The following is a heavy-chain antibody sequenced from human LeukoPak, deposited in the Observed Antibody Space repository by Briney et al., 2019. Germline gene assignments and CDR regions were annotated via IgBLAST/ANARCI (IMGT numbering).Heavy chain of an antibody. CDR2: ISYDGNKK. CDR1: GFPPTYYG. Sequence: GGSLRLSCAASGFPPTYYGMHWVRQAPGKGLEWVALISYDGNKKYYADSVKGRFTISRDNSENTHYLQMNSLRVEDTAIYYRAKDSGEMATNWDFDYWGQGTLVTVSS. D-gene: IGHD5-24*01. CDR3: AKDSGEMATNWDFDY. J-gene: IGHJ4*02. V-gene: IGHV3-30*18.